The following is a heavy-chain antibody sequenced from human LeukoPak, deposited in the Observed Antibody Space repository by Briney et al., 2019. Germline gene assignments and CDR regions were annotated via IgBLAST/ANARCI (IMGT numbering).Heavy chain of an antibody. CDR3: APGGDYCSTTSCPS. V-gene: IGHV3-72*01. Sequence: GGSLRLSCAASGFTFSSYAMSWVRQAPGKGLEWVGRSRNKANSYTTEYAASVKGRFTISRDDSKNSLYLQMNSLKTEDPAVYYCAPGGDYCSTTSCPSWGQGTMVTVSS. CDR1: GFTFSSYA. CDR2: SRNKANSYTT. D-gene: IGHD2-2*01. J-gene: IGHJ3*01.